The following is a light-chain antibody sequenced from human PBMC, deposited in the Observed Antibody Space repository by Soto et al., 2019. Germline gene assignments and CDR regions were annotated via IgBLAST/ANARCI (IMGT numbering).Light chain of an antibody. CDR1: SNDVGAYDL. CDR3: CSYAGSRTLFA. Sequence: QSALTQPASVSGSPGQSITISCTGTSNDVGAYDLVSWYQHHPGKAPKLIIYEDSKRPSGVPNRFSATKSGNTASLTISGLQAGDEAYYYSCSYAGSRTLFAIGTGTRSPS. V-gene: IGLV2-23*01. CDR2: EDS. J-gene: IGLJ1*01.